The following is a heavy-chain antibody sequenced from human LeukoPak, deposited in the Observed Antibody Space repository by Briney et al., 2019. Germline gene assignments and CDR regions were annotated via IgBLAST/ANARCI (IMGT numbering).Heavy chain of an antibody. Sequence: SETLSLTCGVSGGSISNTNWWTWVRQPPGKGLEWIGEVNLQGSTNYNPSLKSRVAISVDKSENHISLKLTSVTAADTAVYYCARHARGGYSEEENWFDPWGQGTLVTVSS. CDR1: GGSISNTNW. CDR2: VNLQGST. J-gene: IGHJ5*02. CDR3: ARHARGGYSEEENWFDP. D-gene: IGHD3-22*01. V-gene: IGHV4-4*02.